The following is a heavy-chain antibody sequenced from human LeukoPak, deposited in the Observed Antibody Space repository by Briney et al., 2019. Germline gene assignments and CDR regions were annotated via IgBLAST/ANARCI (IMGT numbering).Heavy chain of an antibody. CDR3: AKGRAVGTTFVFDY. V-gene: IGHV3-23*01. Sequence: GGSLRLSCAASGFTFGDYAMHWVRQAPGKGPEWVSAISGSGGTTYYADSVKGRLTISRDNSKNTLYLQMNSLRAEDTAVYYCAKGRAVGTTFVFDYWGQGTLVTVSS. D-gene: IGHD1-26*01. CDR2: ISGSGGTT. J-gene: IGHJ4*02. CDR1: GFTFGDYA.